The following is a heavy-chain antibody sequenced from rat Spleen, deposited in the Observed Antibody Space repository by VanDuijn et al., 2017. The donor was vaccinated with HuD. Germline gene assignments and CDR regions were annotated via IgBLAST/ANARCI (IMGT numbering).Heavy chain of an antibody. CDR3: ARVAADY. D-gene: IGHD1-2*01. CDR1: GFSLRRDG. CDR2: IWGHVNT. J-gene: IGHJ2*01. Sequence: QVQLKESGPGLGQPSQTLSLTCTVPGFSLRRDGVIWVRQPPGKGLELMGDIWGHVNTNYNSAHKSRLSISRDTSKSQVFLKMNKLQAEDTAMYFCARVAADYWGQGVMVTVSS. V-gene: IGHV2S61*01.